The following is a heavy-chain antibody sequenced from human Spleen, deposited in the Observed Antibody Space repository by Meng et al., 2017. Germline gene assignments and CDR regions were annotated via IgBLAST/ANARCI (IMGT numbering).Heavy chain of an antibody. V-gene: IGHV3-30*01. CDR3: ATEVTVTTFDY. Sequence: GESLKISCAASGFTFSSYTFHWVRQAPGKGLEWVAVISYGNSKYYADSVKGRFTISRDNSKNTLYLQMNSLRAEDTAFYYCATEVTVTTFDYWGQGTLVTVSS. CDR1: GFTFSSYT. J-gene: IGHJ4*02. D-gene: IGHD4-17*01. CDR2: ISYGNSK.